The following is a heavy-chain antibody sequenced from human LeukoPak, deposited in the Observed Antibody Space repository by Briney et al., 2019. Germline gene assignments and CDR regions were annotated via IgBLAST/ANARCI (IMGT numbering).Heavy chain of an antibody. V-gene: IGHV1-69*05. CDR1: GGTFSSYA. D-gene: IGHD3-3*01. Sequence: SSVKVSCKASGGTFSSYAISWVRQAPGQGLEWMGRIIPIFGTANYAQKFQGRVTITTDESTSTAYMELSSLRSEDTAVYYCASGLFYDFCSRFDYWGQGTLVTVSS. CDR2: IIPIFGTA. CDR3: ASGLFYDFCSRFDY. J-gene: IGHJ4*02.